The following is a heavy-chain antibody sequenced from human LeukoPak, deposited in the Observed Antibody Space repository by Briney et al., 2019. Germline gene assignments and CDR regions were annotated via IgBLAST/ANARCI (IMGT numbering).Heavy chain of an antibody. V-gene: IGHV4-4*02. CDR3: ARELGHGDPRTSYFDY. CDR2: IYQSGST. CDR1: GASISSSNW. Sequence: SGTLSLTCAVSGASISSSNWWNWVRQPPGKGLEWIGEIYQSGSTNYNPSLKSRVTISVDKSKNYFSLGLRSVTAADTAVYYCARELGHGDPRTSYFDYWGQGTLVTVSS. J-gene: IGHJ4*02. D-gene: IGHD4-17*01.